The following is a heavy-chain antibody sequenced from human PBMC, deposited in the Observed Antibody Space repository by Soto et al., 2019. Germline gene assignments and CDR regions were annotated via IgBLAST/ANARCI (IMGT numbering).Heavy chain of an antibody. V-gene: IGHV3-23*01. J-gene: IGHJ4*02. Sequence: EVQLLESGGGLVQPGGSLRLSCAASGFTFSSYAMSWVRQAPGKELEWVSAISGSGGSTYYADSVKGRFTISRDNSKNTLYLQMNSLRAEDTAVYYCAKAGYEYSIPSGWDYWGQGTLVTVSS. CDR1: GFTFSSYA. CDR2: ISGSGGST. D-gene: IGHD6-6*01. CDR3: AKAGYEYSIPSGWDY.